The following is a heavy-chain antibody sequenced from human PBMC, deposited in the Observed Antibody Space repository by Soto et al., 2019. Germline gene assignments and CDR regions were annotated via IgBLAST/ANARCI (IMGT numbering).Heavy chain of an antibody. V-gene: IGHV1-2*02. CDR3: ARTGYYDSSGYPPDY. CDR1: GGTFSSYA. J-gene: IGHJ4*02. Sequence: ASVKVSCKASGGTFSSYAISWVRQAPGQGLEWMGGINPNSGGTNYAQKFQGRVTMTRDTSISTAYMELSRLRSDDTAVYYCARTGYYDSSGYPPDYWGQGTLVTVSS. D-gene: IGHD3-22*01. CDR2: INPNSGGT.